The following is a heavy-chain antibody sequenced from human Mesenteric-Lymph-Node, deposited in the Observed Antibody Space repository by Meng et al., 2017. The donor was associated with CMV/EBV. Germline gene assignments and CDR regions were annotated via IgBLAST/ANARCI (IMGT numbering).Heavy chain of an antibody. CDR1: GGSISSSSVY. V-gene: IGHV4-39*07. CDR3: ATSNVDRAVVFDH. Sequence: SETLSLTCTVSGGSISSSSVYWAWIRQAPGKGLEWIANFGYSGSTYYNPSLKSRVTVSGDTSTNHLYLNLTSVTAADTAVYFCATSNVDRAVVFDHWGQGTRVTVSS. CDR2: FGYSGST. D-gene: IGHD5-18*01. J-gene: IGHJ4*02.